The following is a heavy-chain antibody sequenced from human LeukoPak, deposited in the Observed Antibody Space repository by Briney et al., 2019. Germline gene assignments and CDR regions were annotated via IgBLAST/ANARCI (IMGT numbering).Heavy chain of an antibody. J-gene: IGHJ4*02. V-gene: IGHV3-21*01. D-gene: IGHD3-22*01. CDR2: ISSSSSYI. CDR3: ARDSDDSSGYYSAFDY. CDR1: GFTFSSYS. Sequence: GGSLRLSCAASGFTFSSYSMNWVRQAPGKGLEWVSSISSSSSYIYYADSAKGRFTISRDNAKNSLYLQMNSLRAEDTAVYYCARDSDDSSGYYSAFDYWGQGTLVTVSS.